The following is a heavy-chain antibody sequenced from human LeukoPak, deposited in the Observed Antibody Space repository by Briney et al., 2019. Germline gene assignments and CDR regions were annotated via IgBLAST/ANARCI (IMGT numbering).Heavy chain of an antibody. J-gene: IGHJ6*02. V-gene: IGHV3-33*06. CDR2: IWYDGSNK. CDR3: AKGPPITAMVYYYYYGMDV. Sequence: GRSLRLSCAASGFTFSSYGMHWVRQAPGKGLEWVAVIWYDGSNKYYADSVKGRFTISRDNSKNTLYLQMNSLRAEDTAVYYCAKGPPITAMVYYYYYGMDVWGQGTTVTVSS. CDR1: GFTFSSYG. D-gene: IGHD5-18*01.